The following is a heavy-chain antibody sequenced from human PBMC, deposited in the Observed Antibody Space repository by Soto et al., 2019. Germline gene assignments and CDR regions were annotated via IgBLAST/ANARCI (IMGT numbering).Heavy chain of an antibody. Sequence: PSETLSLTCTVSGGSISGYYLSWIRQSPGKGLEWIGYVYYSGTTNYNPSLKRRVTISVDTSRNQFSLNVKSVTAADTAVYYCARLFVVVIRGDSYSYHDIDVWGRGSTVTVSS. J-gene: IGHJ6*03. V-gene: IGHV4-59*08. CDR3: ARLFVVVIRGDSYSYHDIDV. CDR1: GGSISGYY. CDR2: VYYSGTT. D-gene: IGHD3-10*01.